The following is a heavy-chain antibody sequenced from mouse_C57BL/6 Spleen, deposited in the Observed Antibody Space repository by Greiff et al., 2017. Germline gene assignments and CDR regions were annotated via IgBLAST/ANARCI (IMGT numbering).Heavy chain of an antibody. CDR3: ARDHSPYYYAMDY. V-gene: IGHV3-6*01. J-gene: IGHJ4*01. CDR1: GYSITSGYY. CDR2: ISYDGSN. D-gene: IGHD3-1*01. Sequence: ESGPGLVKPSQSLSLTCSVTGYSITSGYYWNWIRQFPGNKLEWMGYISYDGSNNYNPSLNNRLSITRDTSKNQFFLKLNSVTTEDTATYYRARDHSPYYYAMDYWGQGTSVTVSS.